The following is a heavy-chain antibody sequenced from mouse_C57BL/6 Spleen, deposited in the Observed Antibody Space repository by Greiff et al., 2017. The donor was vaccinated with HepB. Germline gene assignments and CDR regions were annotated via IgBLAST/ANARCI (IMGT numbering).Heavy chain of an antibody. Sequence: EVKVEESGGGLVKPGGSLKLSCAASGFTFSSYAMSWVRQTPEKRLEWVATISDGGSYTYYPDNVKGRFTISRDNAKNNLYLQMSHLKSEDTAMYYCARGVSFDYWGQGTTLTVSS. CDR2: ISDGGSYT. CDR3: ARGVSFDY. CDR1: GFTFSSYA. J-gene: IGHJ2*01. V-gene: IGHV5-4*03.